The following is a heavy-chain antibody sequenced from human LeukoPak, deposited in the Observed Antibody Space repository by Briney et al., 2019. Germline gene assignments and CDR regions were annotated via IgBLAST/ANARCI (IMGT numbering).Heavy chain of an antibody. Sequence: PSETLSLTCTVSGGSVSSGSYYWSWIRQPPGKGLEWIGYIYYSGSTNYNPSLKSRVTISVDTSKNRFSLKLSSVTAADTAVYYCASGDIVVVPAAGKSYYYYYGMDVWGQGTTVTVSS. J-gene: IGHJ6*02. CDR2: IYYSGST. CDR3: ASGDIVVVPAAGKSYYYYYGMDV. V-gene: IGHV4-61*01. CDR1: GGSVSSGSYY. D-gene: IGHD2-2*01.